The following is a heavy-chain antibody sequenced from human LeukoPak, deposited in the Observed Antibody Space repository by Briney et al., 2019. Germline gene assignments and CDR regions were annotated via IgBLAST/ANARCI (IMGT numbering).Heavy chain of an antibody. CDR2: IKSKTDGETT. J-gene: IGHJ4*02. V-gene: IGHV3-15*01. D-gene: IGHD2-2*01. CDR3: TTGCSSTSCYDTIDY. Sequence: PGGSLRLSCAASGFTFSNAWMSWVRQAPGRGLEWVGRIKSKTDGETTDYAAPVKGRFTISRDDSKNTLYLQMNSPKTEDTAVYYCTTGCSSTSCYDTIDYWGQGTLVTVSS. CDR1: GFTFSNAW.